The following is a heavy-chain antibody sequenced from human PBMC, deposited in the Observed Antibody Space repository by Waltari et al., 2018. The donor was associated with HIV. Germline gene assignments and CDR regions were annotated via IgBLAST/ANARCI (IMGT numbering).Heavy chain of an antibody. Sequence: QVQLVPSGAEVKKPGPSVKNSCKASGYTFTGYYMHWVRQAPGQGLEWMGWINPDNGGTKYAQKFQGRVTMTRDTSISTAYMELGRLRSDDTAVYYCARDICNGGSCYSYYFDYWGQGTLVTVSS. CDR1: GYTFTGYY. V-gene: IGHV1-2*02. CDR3: ARDICNGGSCYSYYFDY. D-gene: IGHD2-15*01. J-gene: IGHJ4*02. CDR2: INPDNGGT.